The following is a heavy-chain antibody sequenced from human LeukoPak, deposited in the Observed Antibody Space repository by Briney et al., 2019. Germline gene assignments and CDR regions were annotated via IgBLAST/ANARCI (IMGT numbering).Heavy chain of an antibody. J-gene: IGHJ5*02. V-gene: IGHV4-30-2*01. Sequence: SQTLSLTCAVSGGSISSGGYSWSWIRQPPGKGLEWIGYIYHSGSTYYNPSLKSRVTISVDRSKNQFSLKLSSVTAADTAVYYCARGTVANPRWFDPWGQGTLVTVSS. D-gene: IGHD4-17*01. CDR3: ARGTVANPRWFDP. CDR2: IYHSGST. CDR1: GGSISSGGYS.